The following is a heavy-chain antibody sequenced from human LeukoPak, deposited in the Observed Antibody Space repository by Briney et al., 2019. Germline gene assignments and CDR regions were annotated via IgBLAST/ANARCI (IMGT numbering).Heavy chain of an antibody. Sequence: GESLTLSCIASGFTFRNFGMHWDRQAPGQGLEWVAFTRYDDTNNYYTDSVKGPFTIYTDNSKNTLYLQMNSLRTEDTDVYYCARDRLRGLLFGELLAFDFGGQGTMVTVSS. D-gene: IGHD3-10*01. CDR3: ARDRLRGLLFGELLAFDF. CDR1: GFTFRNFG. CDR2: TRYDDTNN. V-gene: IGHV3-30*02. J-gene: IGHJ4*02.